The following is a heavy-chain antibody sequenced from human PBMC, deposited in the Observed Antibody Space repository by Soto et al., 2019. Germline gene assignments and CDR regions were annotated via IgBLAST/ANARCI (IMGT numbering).Heavy chain of an antibody. CDR1: GFTFSSYA. CDR3: AKDSEQKLVPVYYYYYYGMDV. D-gene: IGHD6-13*01. Sequence: PGGSLRLSCAASGFTFSSYAMSWVRQAPGKGLEWVSAISGSGGSTYYADSVKGRFTISRDNSKNTLYLQMNSLRAEDTAVYYCAKDSEQKLVPVYYYYYYGMDVWGQGTTVTVSS. CDR2: ISGSGGST. J-gene: IGHJ6*02. V-gene: IGHV3-23*01.